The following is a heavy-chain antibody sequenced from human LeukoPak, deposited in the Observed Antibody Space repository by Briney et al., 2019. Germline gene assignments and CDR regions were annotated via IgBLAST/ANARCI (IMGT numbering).Heavy chain of an antibody. J-gene: IGHJ4*02. V-gene: IGHV3-30*18. D-gene: IGHD6-13*01. CDR2: ISYDGSNK. CDR3: AKDMGAAAGTPLDY. Sequence: GGSLRLSCAASGFTFSSYGMHWVRQAPGKGLEWVAVISYDGSNKYYADSVKGRFTISRDNSKNTLYLRMNSLRAEDTAVYYCAKDMGAAAGTPLDYWGQGTLVTVSS. CDR1: GFTFSSYG.